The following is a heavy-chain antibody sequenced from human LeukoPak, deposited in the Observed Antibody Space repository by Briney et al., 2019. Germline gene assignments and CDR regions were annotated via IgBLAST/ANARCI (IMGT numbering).Heavy chain of an antibody. Sequence: SETLSLTCAVYGGSFSGYYWSWIRQPPGKGLEWIGEINHSGSTNYNPSLKSRVTISVDTSKNQFSLKLSSVTTADTAVYYCATPGKFGGDFYAFDIWGQGTMVTVSS. CDR2: INHSGST. D-gene: IGHD3-10*01. CDR1: GGSFSGYY. V-gene: IGHV4-34*01. J-gene: IGHJ3*02. CDR3: ATPGKFGGDFYAFDI.